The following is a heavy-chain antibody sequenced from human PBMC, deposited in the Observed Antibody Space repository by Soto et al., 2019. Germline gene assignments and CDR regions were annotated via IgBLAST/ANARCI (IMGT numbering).Heavy chain of an antibody. Sequence: QLQLQESGPGLVKPSETLSLTCTVSGGSISSSSYYWGWIRQPPGKGLEWIGSIYYSGSTYYNPSLKSRVTLSVDTAKNPFSLKLSSVTAADTAVYYCASFSRGWEKFDYWGQGTLVTVSS. V-gene: IGHV4-39*01. CDR3: ASFSRGWEKFDY. CDR2: IYYSGST. D-gene: IGHD6-19*01. CDR1: GGSISSSSYY. J-gene: IGHJ4*02.